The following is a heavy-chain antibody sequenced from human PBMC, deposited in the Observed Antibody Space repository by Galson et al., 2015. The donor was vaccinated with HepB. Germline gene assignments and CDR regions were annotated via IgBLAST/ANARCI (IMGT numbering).Heavy chain of an antibody. V-gene: IGHV1-18*01. CDR2: ISGYNGNT. Sequence: SVKVSCKASGYTFTSYGISWVRQAPGQGLEWMGWISGYNGNTNYAQKLQGRVTMTTDTSTSTAYMELRSLRSDDTAVYYCARVTPLEMSTKYAFDIWGRGTMVTVS. CDR3: ARVTPLEMSTKYAFDI. CDR1: GYTFTSYG. D-gene: IGHD5/OR15-5a*01. J-gene: IGHJ3*02.